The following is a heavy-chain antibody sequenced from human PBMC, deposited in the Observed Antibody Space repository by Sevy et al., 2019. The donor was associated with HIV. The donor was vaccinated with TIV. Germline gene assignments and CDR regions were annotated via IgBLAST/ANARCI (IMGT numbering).Heavy chain of an antibody. D-gene: IGHD2-15*01. V-gene: IGHV3-7*01. CDR1: GFTFSTYW. Sequence: GGSLRLSCAVSGFTFSTYWMSWVRQAPGKGLEWVANIKQDGSGKYYVDSVKGRFTISRDNAKNSLQLQLNSLRAEETAGYYCARTILGYCSGGSCYGWFDPWGQGTLVTVSS. CDR3: ARTILGYCSGGSCYGWFDP. CDR2: IKQDGSGK. J-gene: IGHJ5*02.